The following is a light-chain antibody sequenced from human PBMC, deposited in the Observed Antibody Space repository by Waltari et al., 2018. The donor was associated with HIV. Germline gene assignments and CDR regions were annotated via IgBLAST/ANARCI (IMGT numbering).Light chain of an antibody. CDR1: SSDVGSYNL. CDR2: EGS. V-gene: IGLV2-23*01. Sequence: QSALTQPASVSGSPGQSITIPCTGTSSDVGSYNLVSWYQQHPGKAPQLMIYEGSKRPSGVSNRFSGSKSGNTASLTISGLQAEDEADYYCCSYAGSSTLEVFGGGTKLTVL. J-gene: IGLJ2*01. CDR3: CSYAGSSTLEV.